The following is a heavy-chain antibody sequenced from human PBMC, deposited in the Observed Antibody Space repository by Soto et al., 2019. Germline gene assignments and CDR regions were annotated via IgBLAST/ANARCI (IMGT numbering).Heavy chain of an antibody. Sequence: PGGSLRLSCAAPEFTFSDYAMHWVRQAPGKGLEWVAVISDDGDKVFYADSMKDRLTISRDNSKSTLFLQLTSLGPEDTALYYCARAHYHDSSGPNGHAFDIWGQGTLVTVS. V-gene: IGHV3-30-3*01. CDR1: EFTFSDYA. CDR2: ISDDGDKV. CDR3: ARAHYHDSSGPNGHAFDI. J-gene: IGHJ3*02. D-gene: IGHD3-22*01.